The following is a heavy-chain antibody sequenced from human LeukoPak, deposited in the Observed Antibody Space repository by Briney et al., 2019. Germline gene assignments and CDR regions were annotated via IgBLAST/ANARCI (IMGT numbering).Heavy chain of an antibody. D-gene: IGHD3/OR15-3a*01. CDR3: TTTDWLNWFDP. Sequence: GGSLRLSCVGSGFTFSNGWMNWVRQAPGKGLEWVGRIKSKTDGGTTDYAAPVKGRFTISRDDSKNTLYLQMNSLKTEDTAVYYCTTTDWLNWFDPWGQGTLVTVSS. CDR2: IKSKTDGGTT. J-gene: IGHJ5*02. V-gene: IGHV3-15*01. CDR1: GFTFSNGW.